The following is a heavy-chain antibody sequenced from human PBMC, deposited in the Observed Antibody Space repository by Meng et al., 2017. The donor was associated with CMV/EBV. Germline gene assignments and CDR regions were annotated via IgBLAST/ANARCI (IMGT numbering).Heavy chain of an antibody. CDR2: IYSGGST. CDR3: AKRSRPDY. J-gene: IGHJ4*02. CDR1: GFTVSSNY. Sequence: GESLKISCAASGFTVSSNYMSWVRQAPGKGLEWVSVIYSGGSTYYADSVKGRFTISRDNSKNTLYLQMNSLRAEDTAVYYCAKRSRPDYWGQGTLVTVSS. V-gene: IGHV3-66*02.